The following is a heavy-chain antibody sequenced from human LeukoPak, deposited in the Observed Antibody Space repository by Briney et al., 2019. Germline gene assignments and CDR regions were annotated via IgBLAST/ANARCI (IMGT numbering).Heavy chain of an antibody. Sequence: GGSLTLSCAASGFNFSSFGVHWVRQAPGKGLEWVAFSRYNGIETYFADSVKGRFTISRDNSKNTLYLQINSPRGDDSAVYFCARSYGGNFFDYWGQGTLVTVSS. V-gene: IGHV3-30*02. CDR3: ARSYGGNFFDY. CDR2: SRYNGIET. CDR1: GFNFSSFG. J-gene: IGHJ4*02. D-gene: IGHD4-23*01.